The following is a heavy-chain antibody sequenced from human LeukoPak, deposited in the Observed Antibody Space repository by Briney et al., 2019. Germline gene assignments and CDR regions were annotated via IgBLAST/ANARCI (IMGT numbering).Heavy chain of an antibody. CDR1: GYTFSSYD. D-gene: IGHD2-2*01. J-gene: IGHJ5*02. CDR3: ARVHYQEPNNWFRP. V-gene: IGHV1-8*02. CDR2: MNPNSGNT. Sequence: EASVKVSCKASGYTFSSYDINWVRQATGQGLEWRGWMNPNSGNTGFAQKFKGRLTMTRDTSIGTAYMELSSLKPEDTAVYYCARVHYQEPNNWFRPWGQGTQVSVSS.